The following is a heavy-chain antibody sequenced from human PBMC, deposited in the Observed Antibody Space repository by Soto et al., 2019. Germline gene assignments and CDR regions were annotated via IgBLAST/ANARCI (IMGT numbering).Heavy chain of an antibody. Sequence: PSETLSLTCAVYGGSFSGYYWSWIRQPPGKGLEWIGEINHSGSTNYNPSLESRVTISVDTSKNQFSLKLSSVTAADTAVYYCARVGYGSGSYYRFNWFDPWGQGTLVTVSS. D-gene: IGHD3-10*01. V-gene: IGHV4-34*01. CDR3: ARVGYGSGSYYRFNWFDP. CDR1: GGSFSGYY. CDR2: INHSGST. J-gene: IGHJ5*02.